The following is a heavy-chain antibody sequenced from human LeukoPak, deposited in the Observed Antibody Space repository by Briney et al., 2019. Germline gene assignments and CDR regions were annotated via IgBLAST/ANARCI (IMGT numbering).Heavy chain of an antibody. D-gene: IGHD3-16*02. Sequence: TSETLSLTCTVSGGSISSTSYYWGWIRQPPGKGLEWIGSISYSGTTYYNPSLKGRVTISVDTSKNQFSLKLSSVTAADTAVYYCARDTGDYDYVWGSYRYLGYFDYWGQGTLVTVSS. J-gene: IGHJ4*02. V-gene: IGHV4-39*07. CDR2: ISYSGTT. CDR3: ARDTGDYDYVWGSYRYLGYFDY. CDR1: GGSISSTSYY.